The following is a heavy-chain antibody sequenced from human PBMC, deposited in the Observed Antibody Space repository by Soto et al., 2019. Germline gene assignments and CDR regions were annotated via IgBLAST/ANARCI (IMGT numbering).Heavy chain of an antibody. CDR1: GYTFTSYG. J-gene: IGHJ6*03. CDR2: ISAYNGNT. CDR3: ARVGYCSGGSYKYYYYYMDV. Sequence: GASVKVSCKASGYTFTSYGISWVRQAPGQGLEWMGWISAYNGNTNYAQKLQGRVTMTTDTSTSTAYMELRSLRSDDTAVYYCARVGYCSGGSYKYYYYYMDVWGKGTTVTVSS. D-gene: IGHD2-15*01. V-gene: IGHV1-18*01.